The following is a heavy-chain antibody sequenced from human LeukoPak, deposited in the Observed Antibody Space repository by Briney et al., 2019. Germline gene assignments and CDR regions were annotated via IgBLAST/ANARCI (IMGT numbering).Heavy chain of an antibody. CDR3: ARAPWGDSEKFDY. D-gene: IGHD2-21*02. CDR1: GGSISSGGYY. CDR2: IYYSGST. Sequence: SETMSLTCTASGGSISSGGYYWSWIRQHPGKGLEWIGYIYYSGSTYYNPSLKSRVTISVDTSKNQFSLKLSSVTAADTAVYYCARAPWGDSEKFDYWGQGTLVTVSS. V-gene: IGHV4-31*03. J-gene: IGHJ4*02.